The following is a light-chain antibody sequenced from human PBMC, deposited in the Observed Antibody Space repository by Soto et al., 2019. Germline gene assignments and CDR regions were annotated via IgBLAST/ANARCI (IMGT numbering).Light chain of an antibody. V-gene: IGLV1-47*01. CDR2: RND. Sequence: QPVLTQSPSASGTPGQRVTISCSGSNSNMGRNYVYWYQQVPGTAPKLLMYRNDVRPSGVPDRFTGSKSGTSASLAISGLRSEDEADYYCAVWYTSLNGVAFGGGTKLTVL. J-gene: IGLJ2*01. CDR1: NSNMGRNY. CDR3: AVWYTSLNGVA.